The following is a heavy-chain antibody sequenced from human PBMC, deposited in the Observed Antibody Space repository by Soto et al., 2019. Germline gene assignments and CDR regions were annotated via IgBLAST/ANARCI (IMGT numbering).Heavy chain of an antibody. J-gene: IGHJ6*02. CDR3: ARDPPITGSLRGTPLMAV. V-gene: IGHV1-18*04. CDR1: GYSFTSYG. CDR2: ISAYNGNT. Sequence: ASVKVSCKASGYSFTSYGISWVRQAPGQGLEWMGWISAYNGNTNYEQKFQGRVAMTTDTSTNTAYLELRTLRSDDAAAYYCARDPPITGSLRGTPLMAVWGQGTTVTVSS. D-gene: IGHD1-20*01.